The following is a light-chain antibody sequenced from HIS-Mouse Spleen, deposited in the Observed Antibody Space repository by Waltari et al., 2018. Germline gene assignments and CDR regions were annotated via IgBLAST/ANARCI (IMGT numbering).Light chain of an antibody. CDR2: EDG. V-gene: IGLV3-10*01. Sequence: SYELTQPPSVSVSPGQTARITCSGDALPKKYAYWYQQKSGQAPVLVIYEDGKRPSGIPEGLSGASSGTMATLTISGAQVEDEADYYCYSTDSSGNHRVFGGGTKLTVL. J-gene: IGLJ2*01. CDR1: ALPKKY. CDR3: YSTDSSGNHRV.